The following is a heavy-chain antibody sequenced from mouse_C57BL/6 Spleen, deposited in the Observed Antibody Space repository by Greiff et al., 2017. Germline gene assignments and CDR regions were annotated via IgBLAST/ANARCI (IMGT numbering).Heavy chain of an antibody. CDR3: TIITTARDYFDY. CDR2: IDPSDSET. V-gene: IGHV1-52*01. D-gene: IGHD1-2*01. CDR1: GYTFTSYW. J-gene: IGHJ2*01. Sequence: QVQLQQPGAELVRPGSSVKLSCKASGYTFTSYWMHWVKQRTIQGLEWIGNIDPSDSETHYNQKFKDKATLTVDKSSSTAYMQLSSLTSEDSAVYYCTIITTARDYFDYWGQGTTLTVSS.